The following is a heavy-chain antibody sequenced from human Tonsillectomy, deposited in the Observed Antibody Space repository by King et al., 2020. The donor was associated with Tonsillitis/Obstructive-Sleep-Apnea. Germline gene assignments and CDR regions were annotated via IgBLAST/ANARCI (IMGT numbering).Heavy chain of an antibody. D-gene: IGHD3-16*01. CDR1: GGSISSSSYY. CDR3: ARRGEGFSYFDY. CDR2: IYYSGST. J-gene: IGHJ4*02. V-gene: IGHV4-39*01. Sequence: MQLQESGPGLVKPSETLSLTCTVSGGSISSSSYYWGWIRQPPGKGLEWIGSIYYSGSTYYNPSLKSRVTISVDTSKNQFSLKLSSVTAADTAVYYCARRGEGFSYFDYWGQGTLVTVSS.